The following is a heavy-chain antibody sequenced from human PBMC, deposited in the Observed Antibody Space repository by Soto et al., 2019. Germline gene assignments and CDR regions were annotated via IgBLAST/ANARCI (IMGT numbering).Heavy chain of an antibody. CDR1: GGSISSSSYY. CDR3: ARIGGNLFDY. D-gene: IGHD2-21*02. CDR2: IYYSGST. Sequence: SETLSLTCTVSGGSISSSSYYWGWIRQPPGKGLEWIGSIYYSGSTYYNPSLKSRVTISVHTSKNQFSLKLSSVTAADTAVYYCARIGGNLFDYWGQGTLVTVS. J-gene: IGHJ4*01. V-gene: IGHV4-39*01.